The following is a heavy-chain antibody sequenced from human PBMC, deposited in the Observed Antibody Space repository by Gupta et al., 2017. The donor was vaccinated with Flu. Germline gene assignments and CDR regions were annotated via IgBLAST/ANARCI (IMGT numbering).Heavy chain of an antibody. Sequence: QITLKESGPTLVKPTQTLTLTCTVSGFSLSSSGGGVAWIRQPPGKALEWLALIYWDDDTRYSPPLKNRVTITKDTSRNQVVLTVTNVDPVDTATYYFARWFGSFDYWGQGTLVTVSS. CDR3: ARWFGSFDY. CDR2: IYWDDDT. CDR1: GFSLSSSGGG. J-gene: IGHJ4*02. V-gene: IGHV2-5*02. D-gene: IGHD3-10*01.